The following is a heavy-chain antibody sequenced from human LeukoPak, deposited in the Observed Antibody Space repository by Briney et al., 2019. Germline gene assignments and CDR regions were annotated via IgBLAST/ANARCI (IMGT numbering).Heavy chain of an antibody. CDR1: GFTFSDYY. J-gene: IGHJ4*02. CDR3: ATAFLSMIADY. Sequence: GGSLRLSCAASGFTFSDYYMSWIRQAPGKGLEWVSYISSSGSTIYYADSVKGRFTISRDNAKNSLYLQMNSLRAEDTAVYYCATAFLSMIADYWGQGTLVTVSS. D-gene: IGHD2/OR15-2a*01. V-gene: IGHV3-11*04. CDR2: ISSSGSTI.